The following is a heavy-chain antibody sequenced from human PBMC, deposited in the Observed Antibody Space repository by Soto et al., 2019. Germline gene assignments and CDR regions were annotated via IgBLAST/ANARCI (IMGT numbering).Heavy chain of an antibody. CDR1: GVTFGSYS. CDR2: ISSSSSTI. Sequence: GGSLRLSCAASGVTFGSYSMNWVRQAPGKGLEWVSYISSSSSTIYYADSVKGRFTISRDNAKNSLYLQMNSLRAEDTAVYYCAREDPRLSLGFDYWGQGTLVTVSS. CDR3: AREDPRLSLGFDY. V-gene: IGHV3-48*01. J-gene: IGHJ4*02.